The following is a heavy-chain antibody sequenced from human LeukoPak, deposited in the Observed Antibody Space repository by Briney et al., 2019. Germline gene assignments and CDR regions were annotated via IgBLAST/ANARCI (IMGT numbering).Heavy chain of an antibody. Sequence: GGSLRLSCAASGFTVSSNYMSWVRQAPGKGLEWVSVIYSGGSTYYADSVEGRFTISRDNSKNTLYLQMNSLRAEDTAVYYCARAGSSGYSGYWGQGTLVTVSS. D-gene: IGHD3-3*01. V-gene: IGHV3-53*01. CDR3: ARAGSSGYSGY. J-gene: IGHJ4*02. CDR1: GFTVSSNY. CDR2: IYSGGST.